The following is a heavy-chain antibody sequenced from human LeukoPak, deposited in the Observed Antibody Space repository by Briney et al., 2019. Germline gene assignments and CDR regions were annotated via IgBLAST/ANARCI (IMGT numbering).Heavy chain of an antibody. CDR1: GFTFSSYS. J-gene: IGHJ6*03. D-gene: IGHD6-13*01. CDR3: ARTDGYSSTPYYYYYMDV. Sequence: GGSLRLSCAVSGFTFSSYSMSWVRQAPGKGLEWVSVINHSGISTYYADSVKGRFTISRDNSKNTLYLQMNSLRIEDTAVYYCARTDGYSSTPYYYYYMDVWGKGTTVTVSS. V-gene: IGHV3-23*01. CDR2: INHSGIST.